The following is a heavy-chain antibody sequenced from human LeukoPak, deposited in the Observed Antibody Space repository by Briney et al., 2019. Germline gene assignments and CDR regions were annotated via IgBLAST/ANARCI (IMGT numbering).Heavy chain of an antibody. CDR2: IYSGGRT. Sequence: GGSLRLSCAASGFTVSSNYMSWVRQAPGKGLEWVSVIYSGGRTYYADSVKGRFTISRDNSRNTLYLQMNSLRAEDTAVYYCARGSGYLETFDYWGQGTLVTVSS. J-gene: IGHJ4*02. V-gene: IGHV3-53*05. CDR1: GFTVSSNY. CDR3: ARGSGYLETFDY. D-gene: IGHD3-22*01.